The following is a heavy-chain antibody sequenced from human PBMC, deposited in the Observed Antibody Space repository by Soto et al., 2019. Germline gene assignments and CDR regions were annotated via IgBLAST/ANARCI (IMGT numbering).Heavy chain of an antibody. CDR1: GLTFTSYA. V-gene: IGHV3-30-3*01. J-gene: IGHJ4*02. D-gene: IGHD4-4*01. CDR2: ISEDGGNK. CDR3: ARRLTTTVSALGY. Sequence: GGSLRLSCTASGLTFTSYAIHWVRQAPGKGLEWVSVISEDGGNKYFAESVRGRFLISRDNSKNTVYLQMNSLRPEDTAVYFCARRLTTTVSALGYWGQGTLVTVSS.